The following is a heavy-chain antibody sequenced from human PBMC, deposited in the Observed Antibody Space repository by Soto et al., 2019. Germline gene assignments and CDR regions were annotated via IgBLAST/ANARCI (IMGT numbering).Heavy chain of an antibody. Sequence: QVQLQESGPGLVKPSQTLSLTCTVSGGSISSGGYYWSWIRQHPGKGLEWIGYIYYSGSTYYNPSLKSLVTISVDTSKNQFSLKLSSVPAADTAVYYCARARNRFGWFDYWGQGTLVTVSS. J-gene: IGHJ4*02. D-gene: IGHD3-10*01. V-gene: IGHV4-31*01. CDR3: ARARNRFGWFDY. CDR2: IYYSGST. CDR1: GGSISSGGYY.